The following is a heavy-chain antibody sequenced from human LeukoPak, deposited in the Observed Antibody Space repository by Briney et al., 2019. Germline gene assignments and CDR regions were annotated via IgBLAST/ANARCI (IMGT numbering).Heavy chain of an antibody. Sequence: GGSLRLSCAASGFTFSSYGMHWVRQAPGKGLEWVAVISYDGSNKYYADSVKGRFTISRDNSKNTLYLQMNSLRAEDTAVYYCAKSFEEWELLVIFDYWGQGTPVTVSS. J-gene: IGHJ4*02. D-gene: IGHD1-26*01. CDR3: AKSFEEWELLVIFDY. V-gene: IGHV3-30*18. CDR1: GFTFSSYG. CDR2: ISYDGSNK.